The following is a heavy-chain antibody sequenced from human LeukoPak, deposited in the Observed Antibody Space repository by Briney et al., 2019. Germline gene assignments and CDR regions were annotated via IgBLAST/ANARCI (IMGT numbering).Heavy chain of an antibody. CDR2: IYYGVNT. CDR1: GDSISSDNYS. D-gene: IGHD1-26*01. CDR3: ARLPMSAWELPTHYFDY. Sequence: SETLSLTCTVSGDSISSDNYSWGWVRQPPGKGLEWIGNIYYGVNTYYNPSLKSRVTISVDTSKNQFSLKLSSVTAADTAVYYCARLPMSAWELPTHYFDYWGQGTLVTVSS. V-gene: IGHV4-39*07. J-gene: IGHJ4*02.